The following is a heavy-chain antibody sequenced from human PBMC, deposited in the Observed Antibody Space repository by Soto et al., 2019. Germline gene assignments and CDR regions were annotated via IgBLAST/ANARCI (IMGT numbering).Heavy chain of an antibody. CDR1: GFTFSSYW. CDR3: ARVSAVRGVSIDI. Sequence: FASSGFTFSSYWMHWVRQAPGKGLVWVSRINSDGSSTSYADSVKGRFTISRDNAKNTLYLQMNSLRAEDTAVYYCARVSAVRGVSIDIWGQGTMVTV. D-gene: IGHD3-10*01. V-gene: IGHV3-74*01. J-gene: IGHJ3*02. CDR2: INSDGSST.